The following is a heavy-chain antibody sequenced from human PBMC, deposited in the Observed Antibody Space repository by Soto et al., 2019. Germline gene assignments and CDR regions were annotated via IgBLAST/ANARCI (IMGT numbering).Heavy chain of an antibody. J-gene: IGHJ6*02. Sequence: QVQLVESGGGVIQPGRSLRLSCTASGFTFRTYGMHWVRQAPGKGLEWVAVISYGDTDKYYGDSVRGRFTISRDDSKNTLYLQMDSLKAEDTAVYYCAKDHRGYSYGYCMDVWGQGTTVTVSS. D-gene: IGHD5-18*01. CDR1: GFTFRTYG. CDR2: ISYGDTDK. V-gene: IGHV3-30*18. CDR3: AKDHRGYSYGYCMDV.